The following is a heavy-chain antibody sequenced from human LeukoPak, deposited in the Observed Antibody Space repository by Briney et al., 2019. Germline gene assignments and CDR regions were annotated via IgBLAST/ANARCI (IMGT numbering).Heavy chain of an antibody. D-gene: IGHD5-12*01. V-gene: IGHV3-53*01. J-gene: IGHJ4*02. CDR3: TIEGGYDDY. Sequence: GGSLRLSCAASGFTFSTNYMSWVRQAPGKGLEWVSVIYSGGSPYYSDSVKGRFTISRDNSKNTLYLQMNSLRAEDTAVYYCTIEGGYDDYWGQGTLVTVSS. CDR1: GFTFSTNY. CDR2: IYSGGSP.